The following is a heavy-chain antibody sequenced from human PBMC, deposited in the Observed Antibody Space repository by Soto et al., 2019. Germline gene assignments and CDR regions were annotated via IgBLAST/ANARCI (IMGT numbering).Heavy chain of an antibody. CDR1: GYTFTSYD. CDR2: MNPNSGNT. J-gene: IGHJ6*03. Sequence: VQLVQSGAEVKKPGASVKVSCKASGYTFTSYDINWVRQATGQGLEWMGWMNPNSGNTGYAQKFQGRVTMTRNTSISTAYMELSSLRSEDTAVYYCARYYDFWSGSTNYYMDVWGKGTTVTVSS. CDR3: ARYYDFWSGSTNYYMDV. V-gene: IGHV1-8*01. D-gene: IGHD3-3*01.